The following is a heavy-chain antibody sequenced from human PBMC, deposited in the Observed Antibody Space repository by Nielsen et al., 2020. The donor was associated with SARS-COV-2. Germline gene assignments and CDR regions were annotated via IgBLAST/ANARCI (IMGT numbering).Heavy chain of an antibody. CDR3: AKDGAHPGRSYYYYYYMDV. V-gene: IGHV3-23*01. CDR2: ISGSGGST. D-gene: IGHD3-16*01. Sequence: GGSLRLPCAASGFTFSSYAMSWVRQAPGKGLEWVSAISGSGGSTYYADSVKGRFTISRDNSKNTLYLQMNSLGAEDTAVYYCAKDGAHPGRSYYYYYYMDVWGKGTTVAVSS. CDR1: GFTFSSYA. J-gene: IGHJ6*03.